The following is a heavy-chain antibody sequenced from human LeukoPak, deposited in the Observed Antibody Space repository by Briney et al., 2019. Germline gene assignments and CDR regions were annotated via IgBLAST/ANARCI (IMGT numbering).Heavy chain of an antibody. V-gene: IGHV1-3*01. Sequence: GASVKVSCKASGYTFINYAIHWVRQAPGQRLEWMGWIKAGNGDTEYPQTFQGRVTITRDTSASTAYMELSSLRSEDTAVYYCARDNAKQWLVRPRDAFDIRGQGTMVTVSS. J-gene: IGHJ3*02. CDR3: ARDNAKQWLVRPRDAFDI. D-gene: IGHD6-19*01. CDR1: GYTFINYA. CDR2: IKAGNGDT.